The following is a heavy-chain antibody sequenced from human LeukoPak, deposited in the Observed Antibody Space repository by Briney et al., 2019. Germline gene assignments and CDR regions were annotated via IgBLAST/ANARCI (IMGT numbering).Heavy chain of an antibody. D-gene: IGHD3-10*01. CDR3: AREPLPWLWFGELRNWFDP. Sequence: PGRSLRLSCAASGFTFSSYAMHWVRQAPGKGLEWVAVISYDGSKKYYADSVKGRFTISRDNSKNTLYLQMNSLRAEDTAVYYCAREPLPWLWFGELRNWFDPWGQGTLVTVSS. V-gene: IGHV3-30*04. CDR2: ISYDGSKK. CDR1: GFTFSSYA. J-gene: IGHJ5*02.